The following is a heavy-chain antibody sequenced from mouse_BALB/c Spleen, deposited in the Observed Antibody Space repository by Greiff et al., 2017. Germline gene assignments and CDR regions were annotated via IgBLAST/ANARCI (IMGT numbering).Heavy chain of an antibody. CDR2: ISDGGSYT. J-gene: IGHJ4*01. CDR3: AREDYDDAMDY. V-gene: IGHV5-4*02. Sequence: EVQGVESGGGLVKPGGSLKLSCAASGFTFSDYYMYWVRQTPEKRLEWVATISDGGSYTYYPDSVKGRFTISRDNAKNNLYLQMSSLKSEDTAMYYCAREDYDDAMDYWGQGTSVTVSS. D-gene: IGHD2-4*01. CDR1: GFTFSDYY.